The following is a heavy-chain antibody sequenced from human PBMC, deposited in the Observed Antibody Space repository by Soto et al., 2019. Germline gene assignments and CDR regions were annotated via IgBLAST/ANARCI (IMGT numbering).Heavy chain of an antibody. J-gene: IGHJ4*02. Sequence: SETLSLTCTVSGGSISSSSYYWGWIRQPPGKGLEWIGSIYYSGSTYYNPSLKSRVTISVDTSKNQFSLKLSSVTAADTAVYYCARGYRRQQLVRPSNFDYWGQGTLVTVSS. CDR3: ARGYRRQQLVRPSNFDY. D-gene: IGHD6-13*01. CDR1: GGSISSSSYY. V-gene: IGHV4-39*01. CDR2: IYYSGST.